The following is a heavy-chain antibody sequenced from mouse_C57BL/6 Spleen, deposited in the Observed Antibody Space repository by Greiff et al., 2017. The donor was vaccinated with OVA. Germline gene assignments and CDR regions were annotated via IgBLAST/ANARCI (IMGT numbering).Heavy chain of an antibody. CDR2: INPNNGGT. CDR1: GYTFTDYN. V-gene: IGHV1-18*01. CDR3: ARGGYGSRRDYAMDY. D-gene: IGHD1-1*01. J-gene: IGHJ4*01. Sequence: EVQLKESGPELVKPGASVKIPCKASGYTFTDYNMDWVKQSHGKSLEWIGDINPNNGGTIYNQKFKGKATLTVDKSSSTAYMELRSLTSEDTAVYYCARGGYGSRRDYAMDYWGQGTSVTVSS.